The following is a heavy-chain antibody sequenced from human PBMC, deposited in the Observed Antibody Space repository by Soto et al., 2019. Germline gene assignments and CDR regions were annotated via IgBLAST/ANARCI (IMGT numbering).Heavy chain of an antibody. CDR3: ARNWFSVAGRFHFGR. CDR2: VDYSGNT. Sequence: SETLSLTCTIFGDSISTYFWSWIRQPPGRGLEWIGYVDYSGNTDYSPSLESRVTISIDTSKKQLSLILTSLTAADTAVYYCARNWFSVAGRFHFGRWGQGALVTVSS. D-gene: IGHD6-19*01. V-gene: IGHV4-59*01. J-gene: IGHJ4*02. CDR1: GDSISTYF.